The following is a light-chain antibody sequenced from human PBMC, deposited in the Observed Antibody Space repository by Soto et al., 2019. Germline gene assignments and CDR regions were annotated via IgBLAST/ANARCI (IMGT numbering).Light chain of an antibody. Sequence: EMVMTQSPATLSVSPGERATLSCRASQSIRSNLAWFQQKPGQGPRLLILGASTRATGVPARFSGSGSGTEFTLTISSLQSEDFAMYFCQQYKHWPPAFGGGTKVEI. CDR2: GAS. CDR3: QQYKHWPPA. J-gene: IGKJ4*01. V-gene: IGKV3-15*01. CDR1: QSIRSN.